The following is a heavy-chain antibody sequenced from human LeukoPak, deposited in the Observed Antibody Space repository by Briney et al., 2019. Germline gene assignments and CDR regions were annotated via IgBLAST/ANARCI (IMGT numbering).Heavy chain of an antibody. CDR3: ARDRISGTAGWFDP. J-gene: IGHJ5*02. CDR2: IYYSGTT. D-gene: IGHD1-20*01. Sequence: SQTLSPTCTVSGGSISSGSYYWSWIRQHPGKGLEWIGYIYYSGTTYYNPSLKSRVTISVDTSKNQFSLKLSSVTAADTAVYYCARDRISGTAGWFDPWGQGTLVTVSS. CDR1: GGSISSGSYY. V-gene: IGHV4-31*03.